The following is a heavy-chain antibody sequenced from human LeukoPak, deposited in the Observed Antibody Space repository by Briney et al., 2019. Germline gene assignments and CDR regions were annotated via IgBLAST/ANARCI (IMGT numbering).Heavy chain of an antibody. CDR1: GLTFSGSS. D-gene: IGHD4-4*01. V-gene: IGHV3-73*01. CDR3: TPIYIESGMDV. J-gene: IGHJ6*02. CDR2: IRSKANSYAT. Sequence: TGGSLRLSCAASGLTFSGSSMAWVRQASGKGLEWVGRIRSKANSYATAYAVSVKGRFTVSRDGSKNTAYLQMNSLETEDTAVYYCTPIYIESGMDVWGQGTTVTVSS.